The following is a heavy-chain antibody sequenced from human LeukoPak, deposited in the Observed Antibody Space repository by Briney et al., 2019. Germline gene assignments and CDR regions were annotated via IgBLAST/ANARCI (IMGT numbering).Heavy chain of an antibody. CDR2: TNNGGGVI. Sequence: PGGSLRLSCAASRLKISDYSMSWIRQSPGKGLEWVSSTNNGGGVIQYANSVKGRFTISRDNAKNSLYLQMNSLTAEDTAVYCVVQAGLTYYDISFDSRGQGTLVTVSS. J-gene: IGHJ5*01. D-gene: IGHD3-9*01. CDR3: VQAGLTYYDISFDS. CDR1: RLKISDYS. V-gene: IGHV3-11*01.